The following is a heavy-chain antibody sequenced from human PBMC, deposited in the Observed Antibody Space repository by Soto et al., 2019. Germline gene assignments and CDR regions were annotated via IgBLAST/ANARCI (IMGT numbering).Heavy chain of an antibody. CDR1: EFTFSSYD. Sequence: GGSLRLSCAASEFTFSSYDMHWVRQAPGKGLEWVAVISYHGIDKYYADSVRGRFTISRDNSKDTLYLQMDSLRAEDTAVYYCARDSDDSSGYYLLGVYYFDYWGQGTLVTVSS. V-gene: IGHV3-30*03. CDR3: ARDSDDSSGYYLLGVYYFDY. J-gene: IGHJ4*02. D-gene: IGHD3-22*01. CDR2: ISYHGIDK.